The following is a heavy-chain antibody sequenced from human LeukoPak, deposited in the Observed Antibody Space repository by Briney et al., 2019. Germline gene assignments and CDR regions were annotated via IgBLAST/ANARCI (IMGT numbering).Heavy chain of an antibody. CDR3: ARVLGVITFDAFDI. Sequence: SETLSLTCTVSGGSISSYYWSWIRQPPGKGLEWIGYIYYSGSTNHNPSLKSRVTISVDTSKNQFSLKLSSVTAADTAVYYCARVLGVITFDAFDIWGQGTMVTVSS. J-gene: IGHJ3*02. V-gene: IGHV4-59*01. CDR1: GGSISSYY. CDR2: IYYSGST. D-gene: IGHD3-22*01.